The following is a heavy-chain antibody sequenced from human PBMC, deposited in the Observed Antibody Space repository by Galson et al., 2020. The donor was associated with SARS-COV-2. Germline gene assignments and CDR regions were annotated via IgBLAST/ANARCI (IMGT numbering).Heavy chain of an antibody. Sequence: GGSLRLSCAASGFTLSNYYMSCIRQAPGKGLEWVSYISSSSSYTNYADSVKGRFTISRDNAKNSLYLQMNSLRAEDTAVYYCARGGVGYCSGGSCYGVYYWGQGTLVTVSS. J-gene: IGHJ4*02. V-gene: IGHV3-11*06. D-gene: IGHD2-15*01. CDR2: ISSSSSYT. CDR3: ARGGVGYCSGGSCYGVYY. CDR1: GFTLSNYY.